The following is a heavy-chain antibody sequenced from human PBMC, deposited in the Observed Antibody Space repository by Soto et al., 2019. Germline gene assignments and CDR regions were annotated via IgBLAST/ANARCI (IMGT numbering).Heavy chain of an antibody. V-gene: IGHV3-21*01. CDR3: TTDYYCTNGVCYFGSGMAAAGFDY. J-gene: IGHJ4*02. CDR1: GFTFSSYS. D-gene: IGHD2-8*01. Sequence: PGGSLRLSCAASGFTFSSYSMNWVRQAPGKGLEWVSSISSSSSYIYYADSVKGRFTISRDNAKNSLYLQMNSLRAEDTAVYYCTTDYYCTNGVCYFGSGMAAAGFDYWGQGTPVTVSS. CDR2: ISSSSSYI.